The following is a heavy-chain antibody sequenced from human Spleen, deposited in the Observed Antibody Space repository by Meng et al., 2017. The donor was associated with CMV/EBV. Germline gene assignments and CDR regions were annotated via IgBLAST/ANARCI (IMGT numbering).Heavy chain of an antibody. CDR3: ARDSRTNGVPYGLDV. CDR1: GGSISSGDYY. CDR2: IYYSGST. V-gene: IGHV4-61*08. Sequence: SETLSLTCTVSGGSISSGDYYWSWIRQPPGKGLEWIGYIYYSGSTNYNPSLKSRVTISVDTSKNQFSLKLSSVTAADTAVYYCARDSRTNGVPYGLDVWGQGTTVTVSS. D-gene: IGHD2-8*01. J-gene: IGHJ6*02.